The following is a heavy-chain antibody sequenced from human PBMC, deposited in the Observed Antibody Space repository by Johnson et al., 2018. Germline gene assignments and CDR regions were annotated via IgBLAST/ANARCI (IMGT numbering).Heavy chain of an antibody. CDR1: GFSFSNYG. Sequence: QVQLVESGGGVVQPGRSLRLSCAASGFSFSNYGMHWVRQAPGKGLEWVAVISYVGSMEHYANSVNGRFTIPSDNSKNTLYLQMSSLRAEDTAVYYCARQRWGTVGATGDAFDIWGQGTMVTVSS. CDR3: ARQRWGTVGATGDAFDI. V-gene: IGHV3-30*03. J-gene: IGHJ3*02. CDR2: ISYVGSME. D-gene: IGHD1-26*01.